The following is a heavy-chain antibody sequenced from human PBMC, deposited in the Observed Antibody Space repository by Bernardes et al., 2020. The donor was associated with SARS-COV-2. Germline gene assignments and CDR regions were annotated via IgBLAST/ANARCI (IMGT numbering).Heavy chain of an antibody. CDR2: IRYDGSNK. D-gene: IGHD6-6*01. CDR3: ASKPYSSSHADYDQFAMDV. CDR1: GFTFSDYG. V-gene: IGHV3-30*02. J-gene: IGHJ6*02. Sequence: GGSLRLSCAASGFTFSDYGMHWVRQAPGKGLEWVAFIRYDGSNKYHADSVKGRFSISRDNSKNTLYLQVNSLRAEDTAVYYCASKPYSSSHADYDQFAMDVWGQGTTVTVSS.